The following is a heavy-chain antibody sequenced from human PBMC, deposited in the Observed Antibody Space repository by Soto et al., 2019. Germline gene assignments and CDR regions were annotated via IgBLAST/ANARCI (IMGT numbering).Heavy chain of an antibody. CDR3: ATNPRRNPPYYFDY. D-gene: IGHD6-6*01. V-gene: IGHV3-23*01. CDR2: ISGSGGST. J-gene: IGHJ4*02. CDR1: GFTFSSYA. Sequence: EVQLLESGGGLVQPGGSLRLSCAASGFTFSSYAMSWVRQAPGKGLEWVSAISGSGGSTYYADSVKGRFTISRDNSKNTLYLQMNGLRAEYTAVYYCATNPRRNPPYYFDYWGQGTLVTVSS.